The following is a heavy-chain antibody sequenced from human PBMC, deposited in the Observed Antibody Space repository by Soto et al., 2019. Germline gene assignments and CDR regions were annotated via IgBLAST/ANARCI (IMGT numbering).Heavy chain of an antibody. Sequence: GESLKISCKGSGYSFTSYWIGWVRQMPGKGLEWMGIIYPGDSDTRYSPSFQGQVTISADKSISTAYLQWSSLKASDTAMYYCARLLSRVRHYYYGMDVWGQGTTVTVSS. CDR3: ARLLSRVRHYYYGMDV. CDR2: IYPGDSDT. D-gene: IGHD3-3*01. J-gene: IGHJ6*02. CDR1: GYSFTSYW. V-gene: IGHV5-51*01.